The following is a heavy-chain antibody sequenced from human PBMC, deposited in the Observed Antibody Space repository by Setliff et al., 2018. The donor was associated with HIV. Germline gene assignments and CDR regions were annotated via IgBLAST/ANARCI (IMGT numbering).Heavy chain of an antibody. CDR2: INPTGETT. Sequence: ASVKVSCKASGDTFNNYYIYWVRQAPGQGLEWMGMINPTGETTNYAQKFQGRVTMTRDTSTSTVYMELSSLRSEDTAFYYCTRVAVITDDAFDVWGQGTMVTVSS. D-gene: IGHD3-16*01. CDR3: TRVAVITDDAFDV. CDR1: GDTFNNYY. J-gene: IGHJ3*01. V-gene: IGHV1-46*02.